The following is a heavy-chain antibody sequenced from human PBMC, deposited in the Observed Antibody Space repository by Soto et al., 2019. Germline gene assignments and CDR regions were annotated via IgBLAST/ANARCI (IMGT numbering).Heavy chain of an antibody. D-gene: IGHD1-7*01. CDR1: GFSISRDYY. CDR3: GRLFNWNYQGPIEY. CDR2: MYHSGST. Sequence: SETLSLTCAASGFSISRDYYWGWIRQPPGKGLEWIAAMYHSGSTYYNPSLRVRGTMSVDTLRNQFSLRLGSMTAADTAVYYCGRLFNWNYQGPIEYWGQGSLVTVSS. J-gene: IGHJ4*02. V-gene: IGHV4-38-2*01.